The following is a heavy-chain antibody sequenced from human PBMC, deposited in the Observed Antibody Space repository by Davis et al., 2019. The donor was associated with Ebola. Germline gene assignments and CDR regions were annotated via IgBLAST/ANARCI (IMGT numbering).Heavy chain of an antibody. CDR2: INPNSGGT. CDR1: GYTFTSYG. CDR3: ARGGDTAMEYYYYYGMDV. D-gene: IGHD5-18*01. Sequence: ASVKVSCKASGYTFTSYGISWVRQAPGQGLKWMGRINPNSGGTNYAQKFQGRVTMTRDTSTSTVYMELSSLRSEDTAVYYCARGGDTAMEYYYYYGMDVWGKGTTVTVSS. V-gene: IGHV1-18*01. J-gene: IGHJ6*04.